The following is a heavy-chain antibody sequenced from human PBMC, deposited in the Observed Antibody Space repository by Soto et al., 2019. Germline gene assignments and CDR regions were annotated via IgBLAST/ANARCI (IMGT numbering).Heavy chain of an antibody. CDR1: GGSISSSSYY. CDR3: ARGSYYYGSGEFDP. D-gene: IGHD3-10*01. V-gene: IGHV4-39*01. J-gene: IGHJ5*02. CDR2: IYYSGST. Sequence: QLQLQESGPGLVKPSETLSLTCTVSGGSISSSSYYWGWIRQPPGKGLEWIGSIYYSGSTYYNPSLKSRVTISVATSKNQFSLKLSSVTAADTAVYYCARGSYYYGSGEFDPWGQGTLVTVSS.